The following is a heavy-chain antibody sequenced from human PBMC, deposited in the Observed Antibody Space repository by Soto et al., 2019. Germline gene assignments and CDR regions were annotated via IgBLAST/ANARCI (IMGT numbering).Heavy chain of an antibody. CDR3: ASGILNYQGLDV. J-gene: IGHJ6*02. Sequence: GASVKVSCKASGYTFTGYYMHWLRQAPGQGLEWMGWINPNSCRRNYAQKFQDRVTMTRDTSISTAYMELSRLRSAATAVYYCASGILNYQGLDVWGQGTTVTVSS. V-gene: IGHV1-2*02. CDR1: GYTFTGYY. CDR2: INPNSCRR.